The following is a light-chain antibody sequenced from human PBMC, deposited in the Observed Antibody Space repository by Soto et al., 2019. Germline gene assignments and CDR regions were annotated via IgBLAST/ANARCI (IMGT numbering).Light chain of an antibody. Sequence: QSVLTQPASVSGSPGQSITISCTGTSSDVGSYSLVSWYQQHPGKAPKLMIYEGSKRPSGVSNRFSGSKSGNTASLTISGLQAEDEADYYCCSYAGSSTYVFGAGTKGPVL. J-gene: IGLJ1*01. CDR1: SSDVGSYSL. CDR2: EGS. CDR3: CSYAGSSTYV. V-gene: IGLV2-23*01.